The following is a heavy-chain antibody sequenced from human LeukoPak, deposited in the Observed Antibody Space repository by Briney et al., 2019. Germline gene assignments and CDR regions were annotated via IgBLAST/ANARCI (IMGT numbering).Heavy chain of an antibody. CDR3: ARVTTLRDFWSGYLDYYYYMDV. CDR2: IYYSGST. J-gene: IGHJ6*03. Sequence: SETLSLTCTVSGGSISSGGYYWSWIRQHPGKGLEWIGYIYYSGSTYYNPSLKSRVTISVDTSKNQFSLKLTSVTAADTAVYYCARVTTLRDFWSGYLDYYYYMDVWGKGTTVTVSS. CDR1: GGSISSGGYY. D-gene: IGHD3-3*01. V-gene: IGHV4-31*03.